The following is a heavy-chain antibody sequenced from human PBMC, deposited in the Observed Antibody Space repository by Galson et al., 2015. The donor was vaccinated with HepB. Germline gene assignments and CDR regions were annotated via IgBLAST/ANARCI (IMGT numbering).Heavy chain of an antibody. Sequence: SLRLSCAASGFTFDDYAMRWVRQAPGKGLEWVSSVSWNSGSTAYADSVKGRFTISRDNAKNSLYLQMSSLTAEDTALYYCAKDSGVTTLTRHFDQWGQGTLVTVSS. J-gene: IGHJ4*02. CDR1: GFTFDDYA. V-gene: IGHV3-9*01. D-gene: IGHD4-17*01. CDR3: AKDSGVTTLTRHFDQ. CDR2: VSWNSGST.